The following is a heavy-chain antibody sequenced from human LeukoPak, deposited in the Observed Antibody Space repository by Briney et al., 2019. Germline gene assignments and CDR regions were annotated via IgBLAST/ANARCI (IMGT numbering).Heavy chain of an antibody. CDR3: ARGRRLSWYNWFDP. V-gene: IGHV4-4*07. J-gene: IGHJ5*02. Sequence: SETLSLTCTVSGGSISSYYWSWIRQPAGKGLEWIGRIYTSGSTNYNPSLKSRVTMSVDTSKNQFSLKLSSVTAADTAVYYCARGRRLSWYNWFDPWGQGTLVTVSS. CDR1: GGSISSYY. CDR2: IYTSGST.